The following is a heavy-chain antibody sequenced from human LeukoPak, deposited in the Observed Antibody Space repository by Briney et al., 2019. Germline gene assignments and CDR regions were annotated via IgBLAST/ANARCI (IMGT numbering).Heavy chain of an antibody. V-gene: IGHV4-61*02. CDR2: IYISGGT. CDR3: ARVRRNSGNKYFDP. D-gene: IGHD5-12*01. Sequence: SETLSLTCTVSGGSIRSGNYYWSWIRQPAGMGLEWIGRIYISGGTDYNPSLKSRLTISIDTSKNQFYLRLSSVIAADTAVYYCARVRRNSGNKYFDPWGQGTRVTVSS. J-gene: IGHJ5*02. CDR1: GGSIRSGNYY.